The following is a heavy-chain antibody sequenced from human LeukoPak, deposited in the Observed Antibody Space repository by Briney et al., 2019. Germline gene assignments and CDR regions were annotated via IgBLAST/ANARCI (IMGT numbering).Heavy chain of an antibody. V-gene: IGHV4-61*02. Sequence: SETLSLTCTVSGGSISSGGYYWSWIRQPAGKGLEWIGRIYTSGSTNYNPSLKSRVTISVDTSKNQFSLKLSSVTAADTAVYYCAREPHYYDSSGYYPLPFDYWGQGTLVTVSS. CDR2: IYTSGST. CDR1: GGSISSGGYY. J-gene: IGHJ4*02. D-gene: IGHD3-22*01. CDR3: AREPHYYDSSGYYPLPFDY.